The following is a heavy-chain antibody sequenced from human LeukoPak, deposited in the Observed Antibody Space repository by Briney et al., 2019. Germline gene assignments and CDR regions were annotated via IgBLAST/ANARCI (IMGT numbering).Heavy chain of an antibody. CDR3: ARDHYGYLRNYYFDY. CDR1: GGSISSYY. J-gene: IGHJ4*02. CDR2: IYYSGST. V-gene: IGHV4-59*12. Sequence: NPSETLSLTCTVSGGSISSYYWSWIRQPPGKGLEWIGYIYYSGSTNYNPSLKSRVTISVDTSKNQFSLKLSSVTAADTAVYYCARDHYGYLRNYYFDYWGQGTLVTVSS. D-gene: IGHD2-15*01.